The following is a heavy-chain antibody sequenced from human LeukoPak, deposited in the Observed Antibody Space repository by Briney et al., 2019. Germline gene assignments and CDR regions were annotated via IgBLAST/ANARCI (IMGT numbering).Heavy chain of an antibody. CDR2: IDEFGRAT. D-gene: IGHD3-10*01. Sequence: GGSLRLSCAASGFSLSENWMHWVRQAPGQGLVWVSRIDEFGRATFYADFVKGRFTISRDDATNTVYLQMNSLRADDTAIYFCTRDLVLGSGSYGHWGQGTLVTVSA. CDR3: TRDLVLGSGSYGH. V-gene: IGHV3-74*01. J-gene: IGHJ1*01. CDR1: GFSLSENW.